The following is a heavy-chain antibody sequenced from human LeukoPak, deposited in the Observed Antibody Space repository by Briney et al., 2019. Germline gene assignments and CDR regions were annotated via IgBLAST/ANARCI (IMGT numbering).Heavy chain of an antibody. CDR1: GGSISSSSYY. V-gene: IGHV4-39*07. CDR3: ARELRTQPGYNWFDP. Sequence: SETLSLTCTVSGGSISSSSYYWGWIRQPPGKGLEWIGSIYYSGSTYYNPSLKSRVTISVDTSKNQFSLKLSSVTAADTAVYYCARELRTQPGYNWFDPWGQGTLVTVSS. CDR2: IYYSGST. D-gene: IGHD3-10*01. J-gene: IGHJ5*02.